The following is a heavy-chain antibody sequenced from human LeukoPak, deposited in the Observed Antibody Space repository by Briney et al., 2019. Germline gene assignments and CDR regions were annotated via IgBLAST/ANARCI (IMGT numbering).Heavy chain of an antibody. Sequence: PSETLSLTCTVSGGSISSYYWSWIRPPPGKGLGWSVYIYYSGSTNYNPSLKSRVTISVDTSKNQFSLKLSSVTAADTAVYYCARVYDSSGYYYPYFDYWGQGTLVTVSS. CDR1: GGSISSYY. D-gene: IGHD3-22*01. V-gene: IGHV4-59*12. CDR2: IYYSGST. CDR3: ARVYDSSGYYYPYFDY. J-gene: IGHJ4*02.